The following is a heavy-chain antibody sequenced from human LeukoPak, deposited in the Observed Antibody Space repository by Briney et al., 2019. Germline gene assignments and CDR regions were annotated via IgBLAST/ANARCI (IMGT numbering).Heavy chain of an antibody. CDR2: ISAYNGNT. CDR3: ARDGVGATTMPAFDI. Sequence: ASVKVSCKASGYTFTSYGISWVRQAPGQGLEWMGWISAYNGNTNYAQKLQGRVTMTTDTSTSTAYMELRSLRSDDTAVYYCARDGVGATTMPAFDIWGQGTMVTVSS. J-gene: IGHJ3*02. CDR1: GYTFTSYG. D-gene: IGHD1-26*01. V-gene: IGHV1-18*01.